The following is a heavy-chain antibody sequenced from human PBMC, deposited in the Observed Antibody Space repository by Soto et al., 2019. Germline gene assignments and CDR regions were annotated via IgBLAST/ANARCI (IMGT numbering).Heavy chain of an antibody. CDR3: ARHGRGVGARPLDY. Sequence: QVTLKESGPVLVKPTETLTLTCTVSGLSLSNARMGVSWIRQPPGKALEWLAHILSNDEKSYSTSLKSRLTISKDTSKSQVVHTMTNMDPVDTATYYCARHGRGVGARPLDYWGQGTLVTVSS. V-gene: IGHV2-26*01. D-gene: IGHD1-26*01. CDR2: ILSNDEK. CDR1: GLSLSNARMG. J-gene: IGHJ4*02.